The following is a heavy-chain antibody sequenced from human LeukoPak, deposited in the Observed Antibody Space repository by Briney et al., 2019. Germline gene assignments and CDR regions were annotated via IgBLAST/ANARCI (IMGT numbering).Heavy chain of an antibody. CDR3: AGSYYYGSGSYRYFDY. J-gene: IGHJ4*02. D-gene: IGHD3-10*01. CDR2: INHSGST. CDR1: GGSFSGYY. Sequence: KPSETLSLTCAVYGGSFSGYYWSWIRQPPGKGLEWLGEINHSGSTNYNPSLKSRVTISVDTSKNQFSLKLSSVTAADTAVYYCAGSYYYGSGSYRYFDYWGQGTLVTVSS. V-gene: IGHV4-34*01.